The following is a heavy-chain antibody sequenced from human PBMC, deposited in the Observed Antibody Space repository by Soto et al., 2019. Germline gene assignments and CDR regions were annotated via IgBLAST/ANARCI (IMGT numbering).Heavy chain of an antibody. CDR2: INGDGSNT. CDR1: GFTFTNYW. CDR3: ARGIQYRYGMDV. J-gene: IGHJ6*02. V-gene: IGHV3-74*01. Sequence: EVQLVESGGTLVQPGGSLRLSCAATGFTFTNYWMHWVRHAPGKGLVWVSRINGDGSNTFYADSVKGRLTISRDNAENTGYLQMNSLRAEDTAVYYCARGIQYRYGMDVWGHGTTVTVSS. D-gene: IGHD3-16*02.